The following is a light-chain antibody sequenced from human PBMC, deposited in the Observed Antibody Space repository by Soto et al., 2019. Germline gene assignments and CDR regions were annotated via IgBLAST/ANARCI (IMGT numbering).Light chain of an antibody. V-gene: IGLV4-69*01. CDR3: QTWGTGPVV. CDR2: LNSDGSH. Sequence: QSVLTQSPSASASLGASVKFTCTLSSGHSRYAIAWHQQQPEKGPRYLMKLNSDGSHSKGDGIPDRFSGSSSGAERYLTISSLQSEDEAYYYCQTWGTGPVVFGGGTKVTVL. CDR1: SGHSRYA. J-gene: IGLJ2*01.